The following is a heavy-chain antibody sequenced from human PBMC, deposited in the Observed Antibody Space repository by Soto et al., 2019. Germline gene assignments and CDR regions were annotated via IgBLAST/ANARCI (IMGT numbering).Heavy chain of an antibody. J-gene: IGHJ6*03. D-gene: IGHD2-15*01. V-gene: IGHV3-23*01. CDR2: VNNGGSST. CDR1: GFTFSSYA. CDR3: ARYCSGGSLCYMGV. Sequence: PGGSLRLSCAASGFTFSSYAMSWVRQAPGKGLEWVSSVNNGGSSTYYADSVKGRFTISRDNSKNTLYLQMNGLRAEDTAVYYCARYCSGGSLCYMGVWGQGTTVTVSS.